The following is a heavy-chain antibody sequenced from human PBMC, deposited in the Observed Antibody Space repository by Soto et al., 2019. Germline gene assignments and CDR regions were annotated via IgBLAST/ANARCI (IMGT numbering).Heavy chain of an antibody. J-gene: IGHJ6*02. CDR1: GFTFSSYA. CDR2: ISGSGGST. V-gene: IGHV3-23*01. Sequence: EVQLLESGGGLVQPGGSLRLSCAASGFTFSSYAMSWVRQAPGKGLEWVSAISGSGGSTYYADSVKGRFTISRDNSKNTLYLQMNSLRAEDTAVYYCFGEPTYYYYGMDVWGQGTTVTVSS. CDR3: FGEPTYYYYGMDV. D-gene: IGHD3-10*01.